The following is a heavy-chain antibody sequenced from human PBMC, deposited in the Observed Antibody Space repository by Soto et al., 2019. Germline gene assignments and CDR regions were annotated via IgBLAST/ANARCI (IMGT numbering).Heavy chain of an antibody. D-gene: IGHD2-2*01. CDR1: GFTFSTYG. CDR3: ARDFTSTSYGFDS. CDR2: IWYDGSNE. J-gene: IGHJ4*02. Sequence: QVQLVETGGVVVQPGRSLRLSCAASGFTFSTYGMHWVRQAPGKGLEWVAVIWYDGSNEYYADSVKGRFTISRDNSKNTLYLQMNSLRAEDTAVYYCARDFTSTSYGFDSWGQGTPVTVSS. V-gene: IGHV3-33*01.